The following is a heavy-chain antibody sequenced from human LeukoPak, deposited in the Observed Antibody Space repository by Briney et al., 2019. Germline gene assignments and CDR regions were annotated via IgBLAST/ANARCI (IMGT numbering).Heavy chain of an antibody. CDR2: IYYSGST. CDR1: GGSISSYY. CDR3: TKVRSGSSNWALRVFDY. J-gene: IGHJ4*02. Sequence: PSETLSLTCTVSGGSISSYYWSWIRQPPGKGLEWIGYIYYSGSTNYNPSLKSRVTISVDTSKNQFSLKLSSVTAADTAVYYCTKVRSGSSNWALRVFDYWGQGALVTVSS. V-gene: IGHV4-59*08. D-gene: IGHD4-11*01.